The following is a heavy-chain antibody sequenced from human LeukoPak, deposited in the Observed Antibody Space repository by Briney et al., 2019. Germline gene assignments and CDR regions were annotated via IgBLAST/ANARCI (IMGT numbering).Heavy chain of an antibody. CDR1: GGSISSYY. J-gene: IGHJ1*01. V-gene: IGHV4-59*01. D-gene: IGHD6-13*01. Sequence: SETLSLTCTVSGGSISSYYWSWIRQPPGKGLERIGYIYYSGSTNYNPSLKSRVTISADTSKNQFSLKLSSVTAADTAVYYCARFPIAAAEGYFQHWGQGTLVTVSS. CDR3: ARFPIAAAEGYFQH. CDR2: IYYSGST.